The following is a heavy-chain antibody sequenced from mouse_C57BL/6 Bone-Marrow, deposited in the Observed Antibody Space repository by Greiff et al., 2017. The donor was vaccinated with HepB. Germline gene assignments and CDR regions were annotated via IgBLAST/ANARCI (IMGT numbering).Heavy chain of an antibody. V-gene: IGHV5-17*01. CDR2: ISSGSSTI. CDR3: AREGANWAFAY. Sequence: EVKVEESGGGLVKPGGSLKLSCAASGFTFSDYGMHWVRQAPEKGLEWVAYISSGSSTIYYADTVKGRFTISRDNAKNTLFLQMTSLRSEDTAMYYCAREGANWAFAYWGQGTLVTVSA. J-gene: IGHJ3*01. CDR1: GFTFSDYG. D-gene: IGHD4-1*01.